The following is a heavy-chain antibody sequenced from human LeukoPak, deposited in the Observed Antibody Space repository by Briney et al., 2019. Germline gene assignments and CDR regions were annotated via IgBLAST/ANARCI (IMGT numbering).Heavy chain of an antibody. J-gene: IGHJ4*02. CDR2: IYHSGST. CDR1: GVSISSSNW. Sequence: SETLSLTCAVSGVSISSSNWWGWVRQPPGKGLEWIGEIYHSGSTNYNPSLKSRVTISVDKSKNQFSLKLSSVTAADTAVYYCARRSSGTYYFDYGGQGTLVTVSS. D-gene: IGHD3-10*01. V-gene: IGHV4-4*02. CDR3: ARRSSGTYYFDY.